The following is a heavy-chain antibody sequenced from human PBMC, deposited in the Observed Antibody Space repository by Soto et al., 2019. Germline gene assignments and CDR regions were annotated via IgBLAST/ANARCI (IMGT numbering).Heavy chain of an antibody. CDR1: GFTFSSYS. V-gene: IGHV3-21*01. D-gene: IGHD1-1*01. Sequence: GGSLRPSCAASGFTFSSYSMNWVRQAPGKGLEWVSSISSSSSYIYYADSVKGRFTISRDNAKNSLYLQMNSLRAEDKAVYYCARDPVPAAHWGQGTLVTVSS. J-gene: IGHJ4*02. CDR3: ARDPVPAAH. CDR2: ISSSSSYI.